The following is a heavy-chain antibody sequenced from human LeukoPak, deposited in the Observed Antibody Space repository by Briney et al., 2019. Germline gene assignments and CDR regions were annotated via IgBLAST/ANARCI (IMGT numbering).Heavy chain of an antibody. Sequence: NPSETLSLTCTVSGGSISSFFWSWIRQPPGKGLEWIGYVHSSGSTKYNPSLKSRLLIPVDMSKNQFSLKLRSVSVADTAVYYCASLAPGSYDILTGDPKVVFDYWGQGALVTVSS. J-gene: IGHJ4*02. V-gene: IGHV4-59*01. D-gene: IGHD3-9*01. CDR2: VHSSGST. CDR3: ASLAPGSYDILTGDPKVVFDY. CDR1: GGSISSFF.